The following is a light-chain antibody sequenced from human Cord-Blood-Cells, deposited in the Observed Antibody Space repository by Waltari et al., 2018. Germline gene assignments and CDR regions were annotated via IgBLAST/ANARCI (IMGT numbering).Light chain of an antibody. CDR3: AAWDDSLNGYV. V-gene: IGLV1-44*01. CDR2: SNN. J-gene: IGLJ1*01. Sequence: QSVLTQPPSASGTPGQRVTISCSGSSSNIGSNPVNWYQQLPGTAPKLLIYSNNQRPSGSPDRFSGSKSGTSASLASSGLQSEDEADYYCAAWDDSLNGYVFGTGTKVTVL. CDR1: SSNIGSNP.